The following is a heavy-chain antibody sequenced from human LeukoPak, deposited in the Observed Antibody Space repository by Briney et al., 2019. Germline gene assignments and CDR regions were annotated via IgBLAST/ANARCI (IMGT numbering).Heavy chain of an antibody. CDR1: GGSISSSIYY. CDR3: ARLAGCSSTSCYYH. Sequence: PSETLSLTCTVSGGSISSSIYYWGWIRQPPGKGLEWIGSIYYSGSTYYNPSLESRVIISVDTSKNQFSLKLKSVTAADMAVYYCARLAGCSSTSCYYHWGQGTLVTVSS. J-gene: IGHJ5*02. D-gene: IGHD2-2*01. V-gene: IGHV4-39*01. CDR2: IYYSGST.